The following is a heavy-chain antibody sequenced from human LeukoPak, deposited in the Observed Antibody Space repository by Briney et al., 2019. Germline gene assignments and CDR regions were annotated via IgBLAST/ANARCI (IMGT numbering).Heavy chain of an antibody. CDR1: GFLFSTHL. Sequence: GGSLRHFRAASGFLFSTHLKNWLRQAPGKGLEWLSYISSGSSTIYYADSVEGRFTISRDNAKNSLYLQMNSLRDEDTAVYYCARGETARVDYWGQGILVAVSS. CDR3: ARGETARVDY. D-gene: IGHD3-16*01. CDR2: ISSGSSTI. J-gene: IGHJ4*02. V-gene: IGHV3-48*02.